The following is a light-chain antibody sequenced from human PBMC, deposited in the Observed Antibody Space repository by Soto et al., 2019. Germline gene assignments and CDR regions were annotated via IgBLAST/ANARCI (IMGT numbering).Light chain of an antibody. V-gene: IGKV1-39*01. Sequence: DIQMTQSPSPLSASVGDSVTITCRASQTIKTYLNWYRHKPGEAPKLLIYAASRLQTGVPSRFSARGSGTLFTLSISSLQPEDFATYYCQQTYSTPGTFGQGTKVEV. CDR2: AAS. CDR1: QTIKTY. J-gene: IGKJ1*01. CDR3: QQTYSTPGT.